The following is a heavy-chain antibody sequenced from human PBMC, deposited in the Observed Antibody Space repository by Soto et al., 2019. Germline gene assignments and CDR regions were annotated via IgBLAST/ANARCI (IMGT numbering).Heavy chain of an antibody. CDR1: GFSLSSRA. CDR3: TKGGSMVNGEFTS. CDR2: ISGSGVST. Sequence: EVPLLESGGGLVQPGGSLRLSCAASGFSLSSRAMSWVRQAPGKGLEWVSTISGSGVSTYYPDSVRGRFTISKDNSKNTVYLQMNSLRDEDTAEYFCTKGGSMVNGEFTSWGQGTLVTVSS. D-gene: IGHD3-10*01. V-gene: IGHV3-23*01. J-gene: IGHJ5*02.